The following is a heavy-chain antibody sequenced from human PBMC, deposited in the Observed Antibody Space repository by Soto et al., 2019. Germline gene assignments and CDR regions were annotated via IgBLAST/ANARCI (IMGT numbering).Heavy chain of an antibody. J-gene: IGHJ6*02. V-gene: IGHV3-7*01. CDR2: IKQDGSEK. CDR1: GFTFSSYW. Sequence: PGGSLRLSCAASGFTFSSYWMSWVRQAPGKGLEWVANIKQDGSEKYYVDSVKGRFTISRDDAKNSLYLQMNSLRAEDTAVYYCARDRAQSGYYYYYYYGMDVWGQGT. CDR3: ARDRAQSGYYYYYYYGMDV. D-gene: IGHD3-22*01.